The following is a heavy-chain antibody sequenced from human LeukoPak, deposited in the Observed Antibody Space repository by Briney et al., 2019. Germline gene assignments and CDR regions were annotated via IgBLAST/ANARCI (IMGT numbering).Heavy chain of an antibody. V-gene: IGHV3-74*01. CDR2: INSAGSST. Sequence: GGSLRLSCAASGFTFSGYGMHWVRQAPGKGLVWVSRINSAGSSTNYADSVKGRFTISRDNAKNTLYLQMNSMRAEDTAVYYCASDLDPSPFDYWGQGTLVTVSS. CDR1: GFTFSGYG. CDR3: ASDLDPSPFDY. J-gene: IGHJ4*02.